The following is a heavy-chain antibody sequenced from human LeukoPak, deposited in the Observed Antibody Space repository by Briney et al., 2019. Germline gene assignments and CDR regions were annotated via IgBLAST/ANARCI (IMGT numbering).Heavy chain of an antibody. D-gene: IGHD3-16*01. Sequence: GESLKISCKGSGYSFTSYWIGWVRQMPGKGLEWMGIIYPGDSDTRYSPSFQGQVTISADKSISTAYLQWSSLKASDTAMYYCARHDVVGYYDYVWGSYGYWAQGTLVTVSS. J-gene: IGHJ4*02. CDR2: IYPGDSDT. CDR3: ARHDVVGYYDYVWGSYGY. CDR1: GYSFTSYW. V-gene: IGHV5-51*01.